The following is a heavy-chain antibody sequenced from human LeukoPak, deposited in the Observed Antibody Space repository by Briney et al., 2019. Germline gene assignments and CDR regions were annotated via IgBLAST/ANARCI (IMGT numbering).Heavy chain of an antibody. CDR3: ARDESYGDYPSPYYGMDV. CDR2: ISSSSSYI. V-gene: IGHV3-21*01. CDR1: GFTFSSYS. D-gene: IGHD4-17*01. Sequence: GGSLRLSCAASGFTFSSYSMNWVRQAPGNGLEWVSSISSSSSYIYYADSVKGRFTISRDNAKNSLYLQMNSLRAEDTAVYYCARDESYGDYPSPYYGMDVWGQGTTVTVSS. J-gene: IGHJ6*02.